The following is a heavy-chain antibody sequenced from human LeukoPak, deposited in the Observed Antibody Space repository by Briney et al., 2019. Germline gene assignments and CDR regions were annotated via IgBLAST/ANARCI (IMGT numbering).Heavy chain of an antibody. Sequence: GGSLRLSCAASGFTFSSYSMNWVRQAPGKGLEWVSSISSSSYIYYADSVKGRFTISRDNAKNSLYLQMNSLRAEDTAVYYCAREGGGPIAVAGYFDYWGQGTLVTVSS. D-gene: IGHD6-19*01. CDR3: AREGGGPIAVAGYFDY. J-gene: IGHJ4*02. CDR2: ISSSSYI. CDR1: GFTFSSYS. V-gene: IGHV3-21*01.